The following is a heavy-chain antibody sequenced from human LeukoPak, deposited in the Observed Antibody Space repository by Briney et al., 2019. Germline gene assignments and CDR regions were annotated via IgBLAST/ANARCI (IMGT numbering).Heavy chain of an antibody. CDR1: GFTFSSYA. J-gene: IGHJ6*04. D-gene: IGHD3-10*01. CDR2: ISYNGSNK. V-gene: IGHV3-30*04. Sequence: GRSLRLSCAASGFTFSSYAMRWVRQAPGEGLEWVAVISYNGSNKYYADSVKGRFTISRDNSKNTLYLQMNSLRAEDTAVYYCARSGVVRGVISNYYYYYGMDLWGKGTTVTVSS. CDR3: ARSGVVRGVISNYYYYYGMDL.